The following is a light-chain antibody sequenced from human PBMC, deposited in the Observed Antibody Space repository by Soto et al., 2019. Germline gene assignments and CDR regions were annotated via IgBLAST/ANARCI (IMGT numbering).Light chain of an antibody. V-gene: IGKV3-11*01. CDR2: DAS. CDR3: QQRSNRPIT. CDR1: QSVSTS. J-gene: IGKJ5*01. Sequence: EMVLTQSPATVSLSPGDRATLSCRASQSVSTSLAWYQQKPGQTPRLLIYDASKRAPGIPARFSGSGSGTDFSLTISSLEPAEFAVYACQQRSNRPITCGQGTRLEIK.